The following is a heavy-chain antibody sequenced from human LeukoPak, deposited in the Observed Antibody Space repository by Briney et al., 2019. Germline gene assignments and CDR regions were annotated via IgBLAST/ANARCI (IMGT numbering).Heavy chain of an antibody. V-gene: IGHV3-30*14. CDR2: ISYDGSNK. Sequence: GGSLRLSCAASGFTFSSYAMHWVRQAPGKGLEWVAVISYDGSNKYYADSVKGRFTISRDTSKNTLYLQINSLRVEDTAVYYCIVFGDSNHWGQGTLVTVSS. CDR1: GFTFSSYA. CDR3: IVFGDSNH. D-gene: IGHD4-17*01. J-gene: IGHJ5*02.